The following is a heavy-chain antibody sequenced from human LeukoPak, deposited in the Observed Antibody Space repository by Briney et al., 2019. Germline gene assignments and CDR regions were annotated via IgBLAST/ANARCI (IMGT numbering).Heavy chain of an antibody. CDR1: GFTFSDYY. CDR3: LGSNIAAV. Sequence: GGSLRLPCAASGFTFSDYYMSWIRQAPGKGLEWVSYISRSSDTIYYADSVKGRFTISRDTAKNSLYLQMNSLRAEDTADYYCLGSNIAAVWGQGTLVIVSS. J-gene: IGHJ4*02. CDR2: ISRSSDTI. V-gene: IGHV3-11*04. D-gene: IGHD6-13*01.